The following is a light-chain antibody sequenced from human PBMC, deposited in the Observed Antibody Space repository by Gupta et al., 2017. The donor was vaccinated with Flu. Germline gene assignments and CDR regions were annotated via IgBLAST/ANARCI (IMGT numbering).Light chain of an antibody. CDR3: HVWDSSTGV. V-gene: IGLV3-9*01. CDR1: NIGSKD. CDR2: RDS. J-gene: IGLJ2*01. Sequence: SYALTQPLSVSVALGQTANITCGGNNIGSKDVHWYQQKPGQAPVLVIYRDSNRPSGIPERFSGSNSGNTATLTISRAQAGDEADYYCHVWDSSTGVFGGGTELTVL.